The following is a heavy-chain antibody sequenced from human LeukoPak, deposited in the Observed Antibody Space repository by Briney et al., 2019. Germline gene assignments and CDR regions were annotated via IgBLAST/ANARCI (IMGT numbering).Heavy chain of an antibody. V-gene: IGHV1-46*01. CDR2: INPSSGST. D-gene: IGHD1-1*01. CDR1: GYTFTGYY. CDR3: ARKTTGKPFDY. Sequence: ASVKVSCKASGYTFTGYYMHWVRQAPGQGLEWMGIINPSSGSTSYAQKFQDRLTMTRDPSTSTVYMELSSLRSEDTAVYYCARKTTGKPFDYWGQGTLVTVSS. J-gene: IGHJ4*02.